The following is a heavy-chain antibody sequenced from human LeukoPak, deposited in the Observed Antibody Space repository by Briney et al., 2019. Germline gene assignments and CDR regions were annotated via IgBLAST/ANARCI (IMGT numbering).Heavy chain of an antibody. CDR3: ASPTSGLSFDH. CDR2: FDPEDGDT. CDR1: GHALIDLA. V-gene: IGHV1-24*01. J-gene: IGHJ4*02. Sequence: ASVRISCKISGHALIDLAMHWVRQAPGKGLEWMGGFDPEDGDTLYAQKFQGRVTMTEDTSTDTAYMELTSLTSDDTAVYYCASPTSGLSFDHWGKGTLVTVSS. D-gene: IGHD3-16*01.